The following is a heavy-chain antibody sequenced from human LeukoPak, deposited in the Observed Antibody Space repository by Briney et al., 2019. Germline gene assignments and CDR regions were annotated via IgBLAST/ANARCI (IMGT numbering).Heavy chain of an antibody. CDR3: ASSRGYTSGLWYYYMDV. J-gene: IGHJ6*03. CDR2: INNSGTT. D-gene: IGHD6-25*01. Sequence: SAPLSLTCAVYGGSFSGYYWSWIRPPPGTGLEWIAEINNSGTTNYNPSLKGRVTISIDTSKNQFSLQLSSVTAADTAVYYCASSRGYTSGLWYYYMDVWGKGTTVTVSS. CDR1: GGSFSGYY. V-gene: IGHV4-34*01.